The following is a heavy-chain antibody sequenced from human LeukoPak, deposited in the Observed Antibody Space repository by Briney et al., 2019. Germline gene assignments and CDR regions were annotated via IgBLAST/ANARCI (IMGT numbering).Heavy chain of an antibody. J-gene: IGHJ4*02. CDR1: GYTFTGYY. V-gene: IGHV1-2*02. D-gene: IGHD6-19*01. Sequence: GASVNVSCKASGYTFTGYYIHWVRQAPGQGLEWMGWINPDSGGTNYAQKFQGRVTMTRDTSIRTAYMELSRLRSDDTAVYYCARVLFYSSGNKSNRVDYWGQGTLVTVSS. CDR3: ARVLFYSSGNKSNRVDY. CDR2: INPDSGGT.